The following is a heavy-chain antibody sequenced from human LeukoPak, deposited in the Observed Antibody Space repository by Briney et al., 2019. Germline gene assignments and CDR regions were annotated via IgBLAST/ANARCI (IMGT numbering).Heavy chain of an antibody. V-gene: IGHV3-23*01. CDR1: GFTFTSYS. Sequence: GGSLRLSCAASGFTFTSYSMNWVRQAPGKGLEWVSTNSGGGGSTYYADSVKGRFTISRDNSKNTLYLQVNSLRAEDTAVYYCAKGGKWDVTPFDYWGQGTLVTVSS. CDR3: AKGGKWDVTPFDY. CDR2: NSGGGGST. D-gene: IGHD1-26*01. J-gene: IGHJ4*02.